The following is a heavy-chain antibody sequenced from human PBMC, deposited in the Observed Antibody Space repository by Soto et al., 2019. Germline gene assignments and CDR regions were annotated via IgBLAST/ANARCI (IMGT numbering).Heavy chain of an antibody. D-gene: IGHD6-19*01. CDR1: GFTFSNYG. V-gene: IGHV3-33*01. CDR2: IWYDGSNE. CDR3: ARDDLPGREVAIYGMDV. Sequence: GGSLRLSCAASGFTFSNYGMHWVRQAPGKGLEWVAVIWYDGSNEDYADSVKGRFTISRDNSKNTLYLQMNSLRAEDTAVYYCARDDLPGREVAIYGMDVWGQGTTVTVSS. J-gene: IGHJ6*02.